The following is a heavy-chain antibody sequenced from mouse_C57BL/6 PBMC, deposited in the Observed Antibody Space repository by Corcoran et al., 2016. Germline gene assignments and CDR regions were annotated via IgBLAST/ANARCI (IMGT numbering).Heavy chain of an antibody. CDR2: INPNNGGT. CDR1: GYTFTDYY. J-gene: IGHJ2*01. V-gene: IGHV1-26*01. Sequence: EVQLQQSGPELVKPGASVKISCKASGYTFTDYYMNWVKQSHGKSLEWIGDINPNNGGTSYNQKFKGKATLTVDKSSSTAYMELRSLTSEDSAVYYCARWYITPHFDYWGQGTTLTVSS. CDR3: ARWYITPHFDY. D-gene: IGHD1-2*01.